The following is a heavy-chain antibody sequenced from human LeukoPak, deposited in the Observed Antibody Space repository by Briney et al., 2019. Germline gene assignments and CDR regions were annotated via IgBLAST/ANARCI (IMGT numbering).Heavy chain of an antibody. CDR2: IKQDGSEK. CDR1: GFTFSSYW. V-gene: IGHV3-7*01. D-gene: IGHD3-3*01. Sequence: GGSLRLSRAASGFTFSSYWMSWVRQAPGKGLEWVANIKQDGSEKYYVDSVKGRFTISRDNAKNSLYLQMNSLRAEDTAVYYCARDFGFWSGYYTDYFDYWGQGTLVTVSS. CDR3: ARDFGFWSGYYTDYFDY. J-gene: IGHJ4*02.